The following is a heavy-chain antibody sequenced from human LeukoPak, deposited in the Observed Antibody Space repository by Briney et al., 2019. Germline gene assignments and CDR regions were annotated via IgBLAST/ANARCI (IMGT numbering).Heavy chain of an antibody. D-gene: IGHD4-23*01. J-gene: IGHJ4*02. Sequence: PGGSLRLSCAASGFTSGTYWMSWVRQAPGKGLEWVANIKQDGSEKYYVDSVRGRFTISRDNAKNSLYLQMNSLRAEDTAVYYCARLVGGGYSLTECWRQGTLVTVSS. CDR1: GFTSGTYW. CDR2: IKQDGSEK. CDR3: ARLVGGGYSLTEC. V-gene: IGHV3-7*01.